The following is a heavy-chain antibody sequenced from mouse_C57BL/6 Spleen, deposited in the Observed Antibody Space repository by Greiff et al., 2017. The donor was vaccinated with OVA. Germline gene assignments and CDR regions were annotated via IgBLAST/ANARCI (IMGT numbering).Heavy chain of an antibody. CDR1: GFSLTSYA. J-gene: IGHJ4*01. Sequence: VKLQESGPGLVAPSQSLSITCTVSGFSLTSYAISWVRQPPGKGLEWLGVIWPGGGTNYNSALKSRLRISKDNYKSQVFLKMNSLQTGDTATYYCARYPYAMDYWGQGTSVTVSA. CDR3: ARYPYAMDY. CDR2: IWPGGGT. V-gene: IGHV2-9-1*01.